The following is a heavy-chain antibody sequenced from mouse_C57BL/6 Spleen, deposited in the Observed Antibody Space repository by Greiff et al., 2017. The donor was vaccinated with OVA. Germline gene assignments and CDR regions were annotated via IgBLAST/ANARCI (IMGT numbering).Heavy chain of an antibody. CDR1: GYTFTGYW. Sequence: QVQLKQSGAELMKPGASVKLSCKATGYTFTGYWIEWVKQRPGHGLEWIGEILPGSGSTNNNEQFKGKATFTADTSSNTAYMQLSSLTTDDSAIYYCARTKGYDIVGFAYWGQGTLVTVSA. D-gene: IGHD2-2*01. V-gene: IGHV1-9*01. J-gene: IGHJ3*01. CDR3: ARTKGYDIVGFAY. CDR2: ILPGSGST.